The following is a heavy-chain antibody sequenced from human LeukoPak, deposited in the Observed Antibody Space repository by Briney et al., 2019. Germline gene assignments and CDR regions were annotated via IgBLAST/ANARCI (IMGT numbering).Heavy chain of an antibody. J-gene: IGHJ6*02. Sequence: PGGSLRLSCAASGFTFSSYAMSWVRQAPGKGLEWVSAISGSGGSTYYADSVKGRFTISRDNSKNTLYLQMNSLRAEDTAVYYCARGSVGYSYGSLYYGMDVWGQGTTVTVSS. V-gene: IGHV3-23*01. CDR3: ARGSVGYSYGSLYYGMDV. D-gene: IGHD5-18*01. CDR1: GFTFSSYA. CDR2: ISGSGGST.